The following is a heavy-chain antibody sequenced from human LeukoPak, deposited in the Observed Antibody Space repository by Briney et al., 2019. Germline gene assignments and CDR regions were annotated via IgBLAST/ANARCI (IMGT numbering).Heavy chain of an antibody. CDR2: INPSGGST. V-gene: IGHV1-46*01. CDR3: AKDRGSSGSPDY. J-gene: IGHJ4*02. D-gene: IGHD3-10*01. CDR1: GYTFTSYY. Sequence: ASVKVSCKASGYTFTSYYMHWVRQAPGQGLEWMGIINPSGGSTSYAQKFQGRVTMTRDTSTSTVYMELRSLRSEDTAVYYCAKDRGSSGSPDYWGQGTLVTVSS.